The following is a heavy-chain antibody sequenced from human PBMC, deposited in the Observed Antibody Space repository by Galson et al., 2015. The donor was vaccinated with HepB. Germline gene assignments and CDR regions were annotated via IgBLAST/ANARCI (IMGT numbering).Heavy chain of an antibody. Sequence: LRLSCAASGFIFSSYGMHWVRQAPGKGLEWVALISFDGSNKYYADSVKGRFTISRDNSKNTLDLQMDSLRAEDAAVYYCAKGIRGPGRPTTPFDYWGQGTLVTVSS. D-gene: IGHD1-14*01. CDR1: GFIFSSYG. CDR2: ISFDGSNK. J-gene: IGHJ4*02. CDR3: AKGIRGPGRPTTPFDY. V-gene: IGHV3-30*18.